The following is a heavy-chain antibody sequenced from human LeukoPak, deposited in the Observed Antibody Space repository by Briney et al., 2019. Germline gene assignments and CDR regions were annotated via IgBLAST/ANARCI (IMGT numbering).Heavy chain of an antibody. D-gene: IGHD6-13*01. CDR1: VFTFSNYG. CDR2: ISFDGTNK. J-gene: IGHJ4*02. CDR3: VKDRGSTWSFDY. Sequence: GRSLRLSCAASVFTFSNYGMHWVRQAPDKGLEWVAVISFDGTNKYYVDSVKGRFTISRDNSNNTLYLQMNSLRAEDTAVYYCVKDRGSTWSFDYWGQGTLVIVSS. V-gene: IGHV3-30*18.